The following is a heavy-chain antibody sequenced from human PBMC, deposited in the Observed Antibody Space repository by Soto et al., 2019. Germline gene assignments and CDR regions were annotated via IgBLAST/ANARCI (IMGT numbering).Heavy chain of an antibody. Sequence: PGGSLRLSCAASGFTFSDYYMSWIRQAPGKGLEWVSYISSSGSTIYYADSVKGRFTISRDNAKNSLYLQMNSLRAEDTAVYYWATPARVTTRHYYYGMDVWGQGTTVTVSS. CDR2: ISSSGSTI. CDR1: GFTFSDYY. D-gene: IGHD4-17*01. V-gene: IGHV3-11*01. J-gene: IGHJ6*02. CDR3: ATPARVTTRHYYYGMDV.